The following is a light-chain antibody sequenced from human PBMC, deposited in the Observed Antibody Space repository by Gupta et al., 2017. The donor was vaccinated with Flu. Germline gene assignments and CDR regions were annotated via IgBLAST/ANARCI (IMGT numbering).Light chain of an antibody. J-gene: IGKJ4*01. CDR2: AAS. CDR3: QHGA. Sequence: QLTQSPSLLSASVGDRVTITCRASQGISSYLAWYQQKPGKAPKLLIYAASTLQSGVPSRFSGSGSGTEFTLTISSLQPEDFATYYCQHGAFGGGTKVEIK. V-gene: IGKV1-9*01. CDR1: QGISSY.